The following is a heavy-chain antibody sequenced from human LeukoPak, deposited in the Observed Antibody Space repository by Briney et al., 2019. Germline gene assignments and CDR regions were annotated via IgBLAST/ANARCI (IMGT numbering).Heavy chain of an antibody. CDR2: ISGSGGST. Sequence: PGGSLRLSCAASGFTFSSYWMSWVRQAPGKGLEWVSAISGSGGSTYYADSVKGRFTISRDNSKNTLYLQMNSLRAEDTAVYYCAKQAVAGSYYYYGMDVWGQGTTVTVSS. CDR1: GFTFSSYW. CDR3: AKQAVAGSYYYYGMDV. D-gene: IGHD6-19*01. J-gene: IGHJ6*02. V-gene: IGHV3-23*01.